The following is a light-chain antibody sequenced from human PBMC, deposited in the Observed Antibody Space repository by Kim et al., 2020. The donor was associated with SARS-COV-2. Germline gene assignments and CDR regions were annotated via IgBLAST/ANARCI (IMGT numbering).Light chain of an antibody. CDR1: QNVQFW. J-gene: IGKJ1*01. Sequence: SASVGERVTLSSRASQNVQFWFAWLRQKTGKAPRALMYKASTLESGVPSRFSGGGSGTEFTLTINSLQSDESATYYCHQYDVQPETFGQGTKGDIK. V-gene: IGKV1-5*03. CDR3: HQYDVQPET. CDR2: KAS.